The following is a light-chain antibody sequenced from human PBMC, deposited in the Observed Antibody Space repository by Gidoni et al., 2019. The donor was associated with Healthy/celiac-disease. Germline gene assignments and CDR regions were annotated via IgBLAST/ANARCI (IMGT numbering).Light chain of an antibody. CDR1: QSISSY. V-gene: IGKV1-39*01. CDR3: QQSYSTPIT. CDR2: AAS. J-gene: IGKJ5*01. Sequence: DIQMSQSPYSLSASVGDRVTITCPGRQSISSYLNLYQQKPEKAPKILIYAASRLQSGVPSRCSGSGSGTYFTLTSSSLQPEDFATYYYQQSYSTPITFGQGTRLEIK.